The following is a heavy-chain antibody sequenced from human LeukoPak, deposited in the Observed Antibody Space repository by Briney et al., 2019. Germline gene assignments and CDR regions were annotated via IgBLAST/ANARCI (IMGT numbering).Heavy chain of an antibody. CDR3: ARDQGAFDI. CDR2: ISYDGSNK. CDR1: GFTFSSYA. Sequence: GGSLRLSCAASGFTFSSYAMHWVRQAPGKGLEWVAVISYDGSNKYYADSVKGRFTISRDNSKNALYLQMNSLRAEDTAVYYCARDQGAFDIWGQGTMVTVSS. V-gene: IGHV3-30-3*01. J-gene: IGHJ3*02.